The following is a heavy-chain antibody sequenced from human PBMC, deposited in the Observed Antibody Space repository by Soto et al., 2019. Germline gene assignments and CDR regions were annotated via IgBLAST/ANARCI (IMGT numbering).Heavy chain of an antibody. D-gene: IGHD3-10*01. V-gene: IGHV1-69*01. CDR3: ATELGENPASPFDA. Sequence: SCKASGVTFSSETVGWLRQAPGQGLEWVGGIIPLFGTASYAQKFQGRVTITADESTSTVYMELSSLRSDDTAVYFCATELGENPASPFDAWGQGTLVTVSS. J-gene: IGHJ4*02. CDR1: GVTFSSET. CDR2: IIPLFGTA.